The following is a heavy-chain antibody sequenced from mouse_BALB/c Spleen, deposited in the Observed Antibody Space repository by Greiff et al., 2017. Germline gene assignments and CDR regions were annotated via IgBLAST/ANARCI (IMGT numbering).Heavy chain of an antibody. CDR1: GYSITSGYY. V-gene: IGHV3-6*02. Sequence: VQLQQSGPGLVKPSQSLSLTCSVTGYSITSGYYWNWIRQFPGNKLEWMGYISYDGSNNYNPSLKNRISITRDTSKNQFFLKLNSVTTEDTATYYCARGDGSSPFAYWGQGTLVTVSA. CDR2: ISYDGSN. CDR3: ARGDGSSPFAY. D-gene: IGHD1-1*01. J-gene: IGHJ3*01.